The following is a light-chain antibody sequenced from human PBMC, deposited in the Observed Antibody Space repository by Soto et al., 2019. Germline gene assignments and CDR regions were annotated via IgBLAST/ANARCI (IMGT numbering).Light chain of an antibody. CDR1: QSVSSN. J-gene: IGKJ1*01. CDR2: GAS. CDR3: QQYNNWLTWT. Sequence: EIVMSQSPATQSVSPGERATLSCRASQSVSSNLAWYQQKPGQAPRLLIYGASTGATGIPARFSGSGSGTEFTLTISSLQSEDFAVYYCQQYNNWLTWTFGQGTKV. V-gene: IGKV3-15*01.